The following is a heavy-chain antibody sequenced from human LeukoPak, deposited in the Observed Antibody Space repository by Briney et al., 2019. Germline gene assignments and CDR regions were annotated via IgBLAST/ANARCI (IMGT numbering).Heavy chain of an antibody. CDR1: GFTFSRHW. CDR3: ARSASSAFDY. J-gene: IGHJ4*02. D-gene: IGHD6-25*01. V-gene: IGHV3-7*04. CDR2: IKQDGSEK. Sequence: GGSLRLSCVASGFTFSRHWMNWVRQAPGKGLEWVANIKQDGSEKYYVDSVKGRFTISRDNAKNSLYLQMNSLRAEDTAVYYCARSASSAFDYWGQGTLVTVSS.